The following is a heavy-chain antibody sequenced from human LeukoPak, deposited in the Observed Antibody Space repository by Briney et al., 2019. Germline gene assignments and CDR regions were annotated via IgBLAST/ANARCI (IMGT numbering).Heavy chain of an antibody. CDR1: GGSISSGGYS. CDR2: IYYSGST. V-gene: IGHV4-30-4*07. CDR3: ARGRYFDY. Sequence: PSETLSLTCAVSGGSISSGGYSWSWIRQPPGKGLEWIGYIYYSGSTYYNPSLKSRVTMSVDTSKNQFSLKLSSVTAADTAVYYCARGRYFDYWGQGTLVTVSS. J-gene: IGHJ4*02.